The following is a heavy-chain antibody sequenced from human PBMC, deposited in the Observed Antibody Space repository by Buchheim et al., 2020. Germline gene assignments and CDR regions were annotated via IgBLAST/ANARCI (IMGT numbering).Heavy chain of an antibody. CDR3: ASEADLPLPERYFDY. Sequence: EVQLVESGGGLVQPGGSLRLSCAASGFTFSSYWMSWVRQAPGKGLEWVANIKQDGSEKYYVDSVKGRFTISRDNAKNSLYLQMNSVRAEDTAVYYSASEADLPLPERYFDYGGQGTL. V-gene: IGHV3-7*01. J-gene: IGHJ4*02. CDR1: GFTFSSYW. D-gene: IGHD1-14*01. CDR2: IKQDGSEK.